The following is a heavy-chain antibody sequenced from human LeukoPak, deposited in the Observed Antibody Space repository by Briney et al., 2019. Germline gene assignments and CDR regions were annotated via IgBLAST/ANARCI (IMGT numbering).Heavy chain of an antibody. Sequence: GGSLRLSCAASGFTFSSYSMNWVRQAPGKGLEWVSSISSSSSYIYYADSVKGRFTISRDNAKNSLYLQMNSLRAEDTAVYYCARAPDSGGKVDYWGQGTLVTVSS. V-gene: IGHV3-21*01. CDR2: ISSSSSYI. CDR3: ARAPDSGGKVDY. D-gene: IGHD2-15*01. CDR1: GFTFSSYS. J-gene: IGHJ4*02.